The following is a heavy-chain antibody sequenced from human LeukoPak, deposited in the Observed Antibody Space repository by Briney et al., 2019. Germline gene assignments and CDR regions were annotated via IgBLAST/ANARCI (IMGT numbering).Heavy chain of an antibody. Sequence: SVKVSCKASEGTFNNYAISWVRQAPGQGLEWMGGIIPIFGIANYAQKFQGRVTITADESTSTAYMELSSLRSEDTAVYYCARAHVVLAPGGYYYHYMDVWGKGTTVTVSS. J-gene: IGHJ6*03. CDR3: ARAHVVLAPGGYYYHYMDV. D-gene: IGHD3-3*02. V-gene: IGHV1-69*13. CDR2: IIPIFGIA. CDR1: EGTFNNYA.